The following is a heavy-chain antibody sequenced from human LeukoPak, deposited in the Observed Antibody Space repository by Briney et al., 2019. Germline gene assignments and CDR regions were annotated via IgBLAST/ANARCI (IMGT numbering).Heavy chain of an antibody. Sequence: GGSLRLSCSASGFTFSSYAMHWVRQAPGKGLEYVSAISSNGGSTYYADSVKGRFTISRDNSKNTLYLQMSSLRAEDTAVYYCVKGGRCVGATVWSDIWGQRTMVTVSS. CDR2: ISSNGGST. CDR1: GFTFSSYA. V-gene: IGHV3-64D*09. D-gene: IGHD1-26*01. J-gene: IGHJ3*02. CDR3: VKGGRCVGATVWSDI.